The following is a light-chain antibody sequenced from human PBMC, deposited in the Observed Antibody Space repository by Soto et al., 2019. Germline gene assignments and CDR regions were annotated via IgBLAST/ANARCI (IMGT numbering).Light chain of an antibody. CDR1: QTVGVR. V-gene: IGKV3-20*01. J-gene: IGKJ1*01. CDR2: ETS. CDR3: QQYGSSPRT. Sequence: EIVLTQSPATLSSSPGERVTLSCRASQTVGVRLAWYQHKPGQAPRLLISETSNRATGIPARFSGSGSGTDFTLTITSLEPEDFAVYYCQQYGSSPRTFGQGTKLDIK.